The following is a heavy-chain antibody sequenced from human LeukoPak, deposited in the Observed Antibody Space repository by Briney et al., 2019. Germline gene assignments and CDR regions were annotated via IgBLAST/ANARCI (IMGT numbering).Heavy chain of an antibody. CDR3: ARATSGIRDGYNWHFDY. V-gene: IGHV3-30*04. D-gene: IGHD5-24*01. CDR2: ISYDGSNK. CDR1: GFTFSSYA. J-gene: IGHJ4*02. Sequence: GRSLRLSCAASGFTFSSYAMHWVRQAPGKGLEWVAVISYDGSNKYYADSVKGRFTISRDNAKNSLYLQMNSLRAEDTAIYYCARATSGIRDGYNWHFDYWGQGTLVTVSS.